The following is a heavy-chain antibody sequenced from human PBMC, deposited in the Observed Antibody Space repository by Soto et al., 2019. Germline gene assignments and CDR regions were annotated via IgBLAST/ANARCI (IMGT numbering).Heavy chain of an antibody. V-gene: IGHV1-2*02. J-gene: IGHJ5*02. CDR1: GYTFTDFY. CDR3: ATGKNGTTGWYHP. D-gene: IGHD1-1*01. CDR2: INPKTGDT. Sequence: QVQLVQSGTEVKKPGASVTVSCKSSGYTFTDFYLHWLRQAPGQGLEWVGWINPKTGDTKSSQKFQGMVTMSRDTSVSTAYIDLTSLTSDDTAIYYCATGKNGTTGWYHPWGQGTRVTVSS.